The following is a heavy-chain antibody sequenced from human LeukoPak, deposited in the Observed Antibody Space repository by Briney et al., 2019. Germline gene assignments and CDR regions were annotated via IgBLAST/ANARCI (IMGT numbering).Heavy chain of an antibody. D-gene: IGHD4-11*01. V-gene: IGHV7-4-1*02. CDR3: ARGRNYHSNYGGHWFDP. CDR1: GYTFTSYA. J-gene: IGHJ5*02. Sequence: ASVKVSCKASGYTFTSYAMNWVRQAPGQGLEWMGWINTNTGNPTYAQGFTGRFVFSLDTSASTAYLQISSLKAEDTAVYYCARGRNYHSNYGGHWFDPWGQGTLVTVSS. CDR2: INTNTGNP.